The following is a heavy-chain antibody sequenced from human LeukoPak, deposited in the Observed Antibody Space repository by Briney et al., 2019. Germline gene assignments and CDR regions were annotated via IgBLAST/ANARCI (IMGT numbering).Heavy chain of an antibody. Sequence: PGGSLRLSCAASGFTFSTYGMNWVRQAPGKGLEWVSAISGSGGSTYYADSVKGRFTISRDNSKNTLYLQMNSLRAEDTAVYYRAKDEGITMVRGVNNWFDPWGQGTLVTVSS. D-gene: IGHD3-10*01. V-gene: IGHV3-23*01. CDR3: AKDEGITMVRGVNNWFDP. CDR2: ISGSGGST. J-gene: IGHJ5*02. CDR1: GFTFSTYG.